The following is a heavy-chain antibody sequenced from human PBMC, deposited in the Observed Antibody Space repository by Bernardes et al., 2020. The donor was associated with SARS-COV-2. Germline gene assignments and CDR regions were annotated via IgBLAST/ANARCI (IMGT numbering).Heavy chain of an antibody. CDR2: ISAYNINT. CDR1: GYTFSTYG. D-gene: IGHD1-1*01. V-gene: IGHV1-18*04. CDR3: AVQNWNAFDI. J-gene: IGHJ3*02. Sequence: SVKVSCKASGYTFSTYGISWVRQAPGQGLEWMGWISAYNINTNYAQRFQGRVTMTTDTSTSTAYMELSSLRSDDTAVYYCAVQNWNAFDIWGQGTMVTVSS.